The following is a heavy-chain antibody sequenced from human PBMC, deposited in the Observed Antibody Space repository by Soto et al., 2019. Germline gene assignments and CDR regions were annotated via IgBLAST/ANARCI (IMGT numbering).Heavy chain of an antibody. Sequence: PGGSLRLSCAASGFTFSSYEMNCLRQAPGKGLEWVSYISSSRSTIYYADSVKGRFTTSRDNTKTSLYLQMNSLRAEDTAVYYCAPQAGQHTIADFDIWG. J-gene: IGHJ3*02. CDR1: GFTFSSYE. CDR2: ISSSRSTI. D-gene: IGHD2-15*01. V-gene: IGHV3-48*03. CDR3: APQAGQHTIADFDI.